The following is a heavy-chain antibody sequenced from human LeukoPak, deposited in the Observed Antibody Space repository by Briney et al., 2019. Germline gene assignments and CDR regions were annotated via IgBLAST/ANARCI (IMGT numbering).Heavy chain of an antibody. D-gene: IGHD3-10*01. J-gene: IGHJ4*02. V-gene: IGHV1-69*13. CDR2: IIPIFGTA. CDR1: GGTFSSYA. CDR3: ASLYYYGSGSYFDY. Sequence: SVKVSCKASGGTFSSYAISWVRQAPGQGLEWMGGIIPIFGTANYAQKFQGRVTITADESTSTAYMELSSLRSEGTAVYYCASLYYYGSGSYFDYWGQGTLVTVSS.